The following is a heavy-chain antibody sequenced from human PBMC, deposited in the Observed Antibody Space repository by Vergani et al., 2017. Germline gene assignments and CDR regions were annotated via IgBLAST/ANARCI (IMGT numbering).Heavy chain of an antibody. J-gene: IGHJ4*02. CDR3: ARGQLRGSGSYWKFDY. V-gene: IGHV1-69*01. D-gene: IGHD3-10*01. CDR1: GGTFCSYD. CDR2: IIPIFGTA. Sequence: QVQLVQSGAEVKKPGSSVKVSCKASGGTFCSYDISWVRQAPGQGLEWMGGIIPIFGTANYAKKFQGRVTITADDSTSTAYMELSSLRSEDTAVYYCARGQLRGSGSYWKFDYWGQGTLVTVSS.